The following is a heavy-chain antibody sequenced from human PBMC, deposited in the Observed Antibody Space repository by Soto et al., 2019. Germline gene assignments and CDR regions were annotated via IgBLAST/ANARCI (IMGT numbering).Heavy chain of an antibody. CDR1: GFTFSNYG. V-gene: IGHV3-23*01. D-gene: IGHD3-10*01. J-gene: IGHJ4*02. CDR3: AKDTYYGSGTVADFDH. Sequence: EVQLLESGGGLVQPGGSLRLSCAGSGFTFSNYGLSWVRQAPGKGLEWVSVITTDGSRTYYADSVRGRFTISSDNFKSSLYLQMNSLRAEDTAVYYCAKDTYYGSGTVADFDHWGQGTLVTVSS. CDR2: ITTDGSRT.